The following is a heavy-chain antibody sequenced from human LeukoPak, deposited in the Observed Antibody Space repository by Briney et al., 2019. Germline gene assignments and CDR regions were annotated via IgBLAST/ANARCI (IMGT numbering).Heavy chain of an antibody. CDR2: INHSGST. V-gene: IGHV4-34*01. D-gene: IGHD6-13*01. CDR3: ARKYSSSWFNWFDP. J-gene: IGHJ5*02. CDR1: GGSISSYY. Sequence: PSETLSLTCTVSGGSISSYYWTWIRQPAGKGLEWIGEINHSGSTNYNPSLKSRVTISVDTSKNQFSLKLSSVTAADTAVYYCARKYSSSWFNWFDPWGQGTLVTVSS.